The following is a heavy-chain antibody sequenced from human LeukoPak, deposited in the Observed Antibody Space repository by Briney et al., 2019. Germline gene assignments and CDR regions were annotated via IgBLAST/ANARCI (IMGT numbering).Heavy chain of an antibody. CDR1: GYTFTGYY. V-gene: IGHV1-2*02. Sequence: GVSVKVSCKASGYTFTGYYMHWVRQAPGQGLEWMGWINPNSGGTNYAQKFQGRVTMTRDTSISTAYMELSRLRSDDTAVYYCARDRDSSSWYPGSGDYWGQGTLVTVSS. J-gene: IGHJ4*02. CDR3: ARDRDSSSWYPGSGDY. CDR2: INPNSGGT. D-gene: IGHD6-13*01.